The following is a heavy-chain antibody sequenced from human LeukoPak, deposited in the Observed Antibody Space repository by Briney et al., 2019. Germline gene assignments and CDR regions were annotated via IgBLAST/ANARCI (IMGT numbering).Heavy chain of an antibody. Sequence: SETLSLTCTVSGGSISSSSYYWGWIRQPPGKGLEWTGSIYYSGSTYYNPSLKSRVTISVDTSKNQFSLKLSSVTAADTAVYYCARHYCSGGSCLLYYYYGMDVWGQGTTVTVSS. CDR3: ARHYCSGGSCLLYYYYGMDV. D-gene: IGHD2-15*01. V-gene: IGHV4-39*01. CDR2: IYYSGST. CDR1: GGSISSSSYY. J-gene: IGHJ6*02.